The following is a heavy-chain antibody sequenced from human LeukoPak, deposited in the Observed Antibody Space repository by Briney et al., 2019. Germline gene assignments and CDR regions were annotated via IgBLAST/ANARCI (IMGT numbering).Heavy chain of an antibody. CDR2: IYYYGST. J-gene: IGHJ6*04. CDR1: GGSMTNYY. CDR3: AREGAGSYGVRSIYV. D-gene: IGHD5-18*01. V-gene: IGHV4-59*01. Sequence: SETLSLTCTVSGGSMTNYYWTWIRQPPGEGLEWLAYIYYYGSTNYNPSLESRLTLTVDTSKNQFSLKLSSVTAADTAVYYCAREGAGSYGVRSIYVWGNGTTVTVSP.